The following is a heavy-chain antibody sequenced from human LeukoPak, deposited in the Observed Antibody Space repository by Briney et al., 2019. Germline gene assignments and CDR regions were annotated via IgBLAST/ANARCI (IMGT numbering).Heavy chain of an antibody. CDR3: ARDLSSNWNNLAY. Sequence: GGSLRLSCEDSGFTFADYGLSWVRQAPGKGLEWVAGINWSGDNTFYADSVKGRFTISRDNTKKTLYLQMDNLRGEDTATYYCARDLSSNWNNLAYWGQGTLVTVSS. V-gene: IGHV3-20*04. CDR1: GFTFADYG. D-gene: IGHD1/OR15-1a*01. J-gene: IGHJ4*02. CDR2: INWSGDNT.